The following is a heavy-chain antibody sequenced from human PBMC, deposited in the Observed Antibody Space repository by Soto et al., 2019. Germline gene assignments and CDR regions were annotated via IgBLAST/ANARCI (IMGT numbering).Heavy chain of an antibody. Sequence: ESVGGSVQPGGPLRLSCAASGFTFSSDAMHWVRRPPGKGLEWVSSISGSGGTAYYADSVKGRISISRDSLVNTLYLQMNSLRAQDTAVYYCAKSRGQNWNFDYGGQGTLVTVSP. CDR3: AKSRGQNWNFDY. CDR1: GFTFSSDA. CDR2: ISGSGGTA. J-gene: IGHJ4*02. V-gene: IGHV3-23*01. D-gene: IGHD1-1*01.